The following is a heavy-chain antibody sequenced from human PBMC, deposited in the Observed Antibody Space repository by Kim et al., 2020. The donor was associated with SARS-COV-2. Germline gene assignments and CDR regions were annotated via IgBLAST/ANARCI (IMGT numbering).Heavy chain of an antibody. V-gene: IGHV3-30-3*02. J-gene: IGHJ6*02. D-gene: IGHD4-4*01. Sequence: AASVKGRFTISRDNSKNTLYLQMNSLRAEDTAVYYCAKPRTVYYYYGMDVWGQGTTVTVSS. CDR3: AKPRTVYYYYGMDV.